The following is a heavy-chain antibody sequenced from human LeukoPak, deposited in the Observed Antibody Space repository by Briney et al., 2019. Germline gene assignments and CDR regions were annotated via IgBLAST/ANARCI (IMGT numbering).Heavy chain of an antibody. Sequence: PGGSLSLSCAASGFTFSGFDMYWVRQAPGRGLEWVSLLSYDGVTKYYADTVKGRFTISRDNSKNTLYVQMNSLRAEDTAVYYCAKDRGSSSSAYGMDVWGQGTTVTVSS. CDR2: LSYDGVTK. J-gene: IGHJ6*02. CDR1: GFTFSGFD. CDR3: AKDRGSSSSAYGMDV. V-gene: IGHV3-30*18. D-gene: IGHD6-13*01.